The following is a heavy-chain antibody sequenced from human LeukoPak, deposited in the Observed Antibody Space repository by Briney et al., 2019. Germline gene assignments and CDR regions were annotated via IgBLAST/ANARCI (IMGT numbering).Heavy chain of an antibody. J-gene: IGHJ3*01. D-gene: IGHD1-26*01. CDR3: ARESYSGSYHLRAFDF. CDR2: IRNKVNTYST. V-gene: IGHV3-72*01. Sequence: GGSLRPSCAASGFTFSNHFMDWVRLAPGKGLEWVGRIRNKVNTYSTEYAASVTGRFIVSRDDSKNSLYLQINSLRTEDTAVYYCARESYSGSYHLRAFDFWGRGTMVTVSS. CDR1: GFTFSNHF.